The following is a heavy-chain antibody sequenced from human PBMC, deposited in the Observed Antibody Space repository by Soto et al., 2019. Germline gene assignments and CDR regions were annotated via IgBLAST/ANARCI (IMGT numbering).Heavy chain of an antibody. CDR3: ARDQGYCSGGSCSDYYYYGMDV. D-gene: IGHD2-15*01. CDR2: IYTSGST. Sequence: SETLSLTCTVSGGSISSYYWIWIRQPSWKGLEWIGRIYTSGSTNYNPSLKSRVTMSVDTSKNQFSLKLSSVTAADTAVYYCARDQGYCSGGSCSDYYYYGMDVWGQGTTVTVS. CDR1: GGSISSYY. J-gene: IGHJ6*02. V-gene: IGHV4-4*07.